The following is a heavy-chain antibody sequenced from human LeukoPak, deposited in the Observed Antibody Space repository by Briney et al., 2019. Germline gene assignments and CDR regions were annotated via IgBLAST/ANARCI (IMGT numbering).Heavy chain of an antibody. CDR1: GFTFSNCA. V-gene: IGHV3-23*01. J-gene: IGHJ6*03. D-gene: IGHD3-22*01. CDR2: ISGSGDST. CDR3: AKFLSDSSGYPDRAMDV. Sequence: ESGGSLRLSCAASGFTFSNCAMSWVRQAPGKGLEWVSAISGSGDSTYYADSVKGRFTISRDNSKNTLYLQMNSLRAEDTAVYYCAKFLSDSSGYPDRAMDVWGKGTTVTVSS.